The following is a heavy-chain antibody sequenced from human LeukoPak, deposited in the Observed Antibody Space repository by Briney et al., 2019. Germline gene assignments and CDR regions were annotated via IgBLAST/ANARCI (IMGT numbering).Heavy chain of an antibody. D-gene: IGHD2-2*01. V-gene: IGHV1-18*04. Sequence: ASVKVSCKASGYTFTSYGISWVRQAPGQGLEWMGWISAYNGNTNYAQKLQGRVTMTIDTSTSTAYMELRSLRSDDTAVYYCARGGRSNIVVVPAAHTYDYWGQGTLVTVSS. CDR2: ISAYNGNT. J-gene: IGHJ4*02. CDR1: GYTFTSYG. CDR3: ARGGRSNIVVVPAAHTYDY.